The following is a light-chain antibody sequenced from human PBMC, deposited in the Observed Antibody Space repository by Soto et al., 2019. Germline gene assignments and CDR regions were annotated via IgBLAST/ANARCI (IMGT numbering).Light chain of an antibody. CDR1: SGHSSYI. V-gene: IGLV4-60*02. Sequence: QSVLTQSSSASASLGSSVKLTCTLSSGHSSYIIAWHQQQPGKAPRYLMKLEVSGSYNKGSGVPDRFSGSSSGADRCLTISNLQFEDEADYYCETWDNNILVFGGGTKLTVL. CDR2: LEVSGSY. J-gene: IGLJ2*01. CDR3: ETWDNNILV.